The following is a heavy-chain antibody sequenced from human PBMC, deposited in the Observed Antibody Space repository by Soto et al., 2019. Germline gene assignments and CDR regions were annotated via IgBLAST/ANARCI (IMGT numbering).Heavy chain of an antibody. V-gene: IGHV4-38-2*01. Sequence: SETLSLTCAVSGYSSSSGYYWGWIRQPPGKGLEGIGSIYHSGSTYYNPSLKSRVTISVDTSKNQFSLKLSSVTAADTAVYYCAGTIFGSLDYWGQGTLVTVSS. CDR3: AGTIFGSLDY. CDR1: GYSSSSGYY. CDR2: IYHSGST. D-gene: IGHD3-3*01. J-gene: IGHJ4*02.